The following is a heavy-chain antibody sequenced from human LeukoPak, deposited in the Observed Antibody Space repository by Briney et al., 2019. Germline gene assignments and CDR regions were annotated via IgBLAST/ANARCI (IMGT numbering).Heavy chain of an antibody. CDR2: INPNSGGT. J-gene: IGHJ4*02. Sequence: ASVKVSCKASGYTFTGYYMHWVRQAPGQGLEWMGRINPNSGGTNYAQKFQGRVTMTRDTSISTAYMKLSRLRSDDTAVYYCASEKLYCGGDCYPTPFDYWGQGTLVTVSS. V-gene: IGHV1-2*06. CDR1: GYTFTGYY. CDR3: ASEKLYCGGDCYPTPFDY. D-gene: IGHD2-21*02.